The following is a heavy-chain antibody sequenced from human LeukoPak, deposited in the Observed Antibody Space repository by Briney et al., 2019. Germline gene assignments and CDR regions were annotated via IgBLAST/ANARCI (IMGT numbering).Heavy chain of an antibody. D-gene: IGHD3-16*01. V-gene: IGHV3-49*04. CDR2: IGSRAYGATT. CDR1: GCTFGVFA. J-gene: IGHJ4*02. CDR3: TRVASRVMTTYYFDY. Sequence: GGSLRLSCTASGCTFGVFALSWVRHAPGEGLEWVAFIGSRAYGATTEYAASVKDRFTILRDDSESIAYLHMNSLKTGDTAVYYCTRVASRVMTTYYFDYWGQGALVNVSS.